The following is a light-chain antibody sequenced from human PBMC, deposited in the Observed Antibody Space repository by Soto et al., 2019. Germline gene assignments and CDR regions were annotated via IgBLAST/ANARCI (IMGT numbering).Light chain of an antibody. Sequence: SYELTQPPSVSVAPGQTARITCGGNNIGSKSVHWYQQKPGQAPVLVVYDDSDRPSGIPERFSGSNSGNTATLTIRRVEAGDEADYYCQVWDSSSDHLDVFGTGTKVTVL. V-gene: IGLV3-21*02. J-gene: IGLJ1*01. CDR2: DDS. CDR1: NIGSKS. CDR3: QVWDSSSDHLDV.